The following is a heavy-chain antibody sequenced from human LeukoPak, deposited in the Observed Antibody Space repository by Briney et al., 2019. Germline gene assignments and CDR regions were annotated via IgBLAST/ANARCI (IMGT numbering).Heavy chain of an antibody. J-gene: IGHJ4*02. CDR3: ARGWGERGYCRGGTCNNPQFDY. CDR2: IKEDGSEK. D-gene: IGHD2-15*01. V-gene: IGHV3-7*01. CDR1: GFTFSDYW. Sequence: PGGSLRLSCAASGFTFSDYWMTWVRQAPGKGLEWVASIKEDGSEKYYVDSVKGRFTLSKDNAKNSVYLQMYSLGAEDTAVYYCARGWGERGYCRGGTCNNPQFDYWGQGTLVTVSS.